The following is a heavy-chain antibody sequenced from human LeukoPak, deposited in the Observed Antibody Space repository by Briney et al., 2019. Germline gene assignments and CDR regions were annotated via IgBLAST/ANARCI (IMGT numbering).Heavy chain of an antibody. D-gene: IGHD6-19*01. CDR3: ARAPSPLAVAGTDY. CDR1: GFTFSSYW. V-gene: IGHV3-7*01. CDR2: IKQDGSEK. Sequence: GGSLRLSCAASGFTFSSYWMSWDRQAPGKGLEWVANIKQDGSEKYYVDSVKGRFTISRDNAKNSLYLQMNSLRAEDTAVYYCARAPSPLAVAGTDYWGQGILVTVSS. J-gene: IGHJ4*02.